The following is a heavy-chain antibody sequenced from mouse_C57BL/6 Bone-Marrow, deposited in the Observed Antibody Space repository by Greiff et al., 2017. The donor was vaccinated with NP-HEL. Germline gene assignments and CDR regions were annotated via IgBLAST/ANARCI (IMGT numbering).Heavy chain of an antibody. D-gene: IGHD2-3*01. Sequence: EVHLVESGGGLVQPGGSLKLSCAASGFTFSDYYMYWVRQTPEKRLEWVAYISNGGGSTYYPDTVKGRFTISRDNAKNTLYLQMSRLKSEDTAMYYCARPSDGYYYFDYWGQGTTLTVSS. CDR1: GFTFSDYY. J-gene: IGHJ2*01. V-gene: IGHV5-12*01. CDR3: ARPSDGYYYFDY. CDR2: ISNGGGST.